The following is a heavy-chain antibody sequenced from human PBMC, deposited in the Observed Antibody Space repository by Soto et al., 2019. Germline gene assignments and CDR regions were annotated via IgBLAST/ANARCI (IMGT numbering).Heavy chain of an antibody. CDR1: GGIFSTYA. D-gene: IGHD3-10*01. J-gene: IGHJ4*02. CDR2: IIPLFGTP. CDR3: ARDRDDYGSGNYYNRIDF. Sequence: QVQLVQSGAEVKKPGSSVKVSCKASGGIFSTYAISWLRQAPGQGLEWMGGIIPLFGTPNYAQRFQGRVTITAYESTRTAYMELSKLRSEDAAVYYCARDRDDYGSGNYYNRIDFWGQGTLVTVSS. V-gene: IGHV1-69*01.